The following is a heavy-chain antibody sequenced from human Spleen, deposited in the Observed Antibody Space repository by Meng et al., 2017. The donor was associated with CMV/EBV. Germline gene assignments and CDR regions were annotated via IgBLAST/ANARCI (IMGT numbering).Heavy chain of an antibody. D-gene: IGHD3-16*01. CDR3: AADILRITAGDY. CDR2: INPRTGST. J-gene: IGHJ4*02. CDR1: GYAFTAYY. V-gene: IGHV1-2*02. Sequence: CETSGYAFTAYYIRWVRQAPGQGLEWMGDINPRTGSTDLAQRFQGSVALTRDTSITTAYMEVRNLRSDDTAVYYCAADILRITAGDYWGQGTLVTVSS.